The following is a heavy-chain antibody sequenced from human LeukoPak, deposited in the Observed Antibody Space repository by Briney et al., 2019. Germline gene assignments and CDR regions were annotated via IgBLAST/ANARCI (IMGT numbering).Heavy chain of an antibody. CDR2: ISSRVSTI. D-gene: IGHD4/OR15-4a*01. CDR1: GLTFSGYE. V-gene: IGHV3-48*03. Sequence: GGSPRLSCATSGLTFSGYEMDWVRQAPGKGLEWVSYISSRVSTIYYADSVKGRFTISRDNAKNSLYLEMNSLRAEDTAVYYCAREGPLLGCQYMDVWGKGTTVTISS. CDR3: AREGPLLGCQYMDV. J-gene: IGHJ6*03.